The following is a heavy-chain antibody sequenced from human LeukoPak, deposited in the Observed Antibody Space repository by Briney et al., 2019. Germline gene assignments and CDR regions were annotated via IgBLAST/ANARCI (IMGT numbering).Heavy chain of an antibody. Sequence: PGGSLRLSCAASGFTVSSYAMSWGSQAPGKGREWVSAISGSGGSTYYADSVKGRFTISRDNSKNTLYLQMNSLRAEDTAVYYCAKDAEKRYYYDSSGYSYFDYWGQGTLVTVSS. J-gene: IGHJ4*02. V-gene: IGHV3-23*01. CDR1: GFTVSSYA. D-gene: IGHD3-22*01. CDR3: AKDAEKRYYYDSSGYSYFDY. CDR2: ISGSGGST.